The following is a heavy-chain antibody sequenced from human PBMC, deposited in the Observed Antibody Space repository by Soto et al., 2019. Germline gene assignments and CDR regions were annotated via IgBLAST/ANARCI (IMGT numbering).Heavy chain of an antibody. J-gene: IGHJ5*02. CDR2: IHYSGST. Sequence: QVQLQESGPGLVKPSETLSLTCTVSGGSISSYYWSWIRQPQGKGLEWIGYIHYSGSTKYNPSLKSRVTISVDTSKNQFSLKLSSVTAADTAVYYCARDRGGVASNWFDPWGQGTLVTVSS. CDR3: ARDRGGVASNWFDP. CDR1: GGSISSYY. V-gene: IGHV4-59*01. D-gene: IGHD3-10*01.